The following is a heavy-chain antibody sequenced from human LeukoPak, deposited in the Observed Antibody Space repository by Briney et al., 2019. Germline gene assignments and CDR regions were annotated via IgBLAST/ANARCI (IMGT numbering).Heavy chain of an antibody. Sequence: GGSLRLSCAASGFTVSSNYMSWVRQAPGKGLEWVSVIYSGGSTYYADSVKGRFTISRDNSKNTLYLQMNSLRAEDTAVYYCATGVDTVMVTSDYWGQGTLVTVSS. D-gene: IGHD5-18*01. J-gene: IGHJ4*02. V-gene: IGHV3-53*01. CDR3: ATGVDTVMVTSDY. CDR2: IYSGGST. CDR1: GFTVSSNY.